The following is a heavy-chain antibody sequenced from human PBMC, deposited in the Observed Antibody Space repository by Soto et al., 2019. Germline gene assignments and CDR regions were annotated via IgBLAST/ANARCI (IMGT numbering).Heavy chain of an antibody. V-gene: IGHV5-51*01. CDR3: ARHKGISRMPKNYYYYYGMDV. Sequence: GESLKISCKGSGYSFTSYWIGWVRQMPGKGLEWMGIIYPGDSDTRYSPSFQGQVTISADKSISTACLQWSSLKASDTAMYYCARHKGISRMPKNYYYYYGMDVWGQGTTVTVSS. D-gene: IGHD6-13*01. CDR1: GYSFTSYW. J-gene: IGHJ6*01. CDR2: IYPGDSDT.